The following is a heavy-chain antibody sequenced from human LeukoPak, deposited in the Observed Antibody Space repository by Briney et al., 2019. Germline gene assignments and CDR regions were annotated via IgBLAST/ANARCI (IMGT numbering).Heavy chain of an antibody. V-gene: IGHV4-4*07. D-gene: IGHD2-15*01. Sequence: SETLSLTCTVSGGSISSYYWSWIRQPAGKGLEWIGRIYTSGSTNYNPSLKSRVTMSVDTSKNQFSLKLSSVTAADTAVYYCARDIVVVVAAINWFDPWGREPWSPSPQ. CDR3: ARDIVVVVAAINWFDP. J-gene: IGHJ5*02. CDR1: GGSISSYY. CDR2: IYTSGST.